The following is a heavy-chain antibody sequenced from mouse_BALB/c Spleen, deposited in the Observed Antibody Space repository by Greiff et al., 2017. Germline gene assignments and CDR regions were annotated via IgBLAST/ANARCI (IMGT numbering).Heavy chain of an antibody. CDR2: ISSGGSYT. Sequence: EVMLVESGGDLVKPGGSLKLSCAASGFTFSSYGMSWVRQTPDKRLEWVATISSGGSYTYYPDSVKGRFTISRDNAKNTLYLQMSSLKSEDTAMYYCARHYGSSYAMDYWGQGTSVTVSS. J-gene: IGHJ4*01. V-gene: IGHV5-6*01. D-gene: IGHD1-1*01. CDR3: ARHYGSSYAMDY. CDR1: GFTFSSYG.